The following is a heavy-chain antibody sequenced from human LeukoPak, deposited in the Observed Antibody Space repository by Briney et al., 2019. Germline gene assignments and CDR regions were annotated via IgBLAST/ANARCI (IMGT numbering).Heavy chain of an antibody. D-gene: IGHD3-22*01. J-gene: IGHJ4*02. V-gene: IGHV4-39*07. CDR2: IYYSGST. Sequence: TSETLSLTCTVSGGSISSYYWGWIRQPPGKGLGWIGSIYYSGSTYYNPSLKSRVTISVDTSKNQFSLKLSSVTAADTVVYYCARGPTMIVVDYFDYWGQGTLVTVSS. CDR3: ARGPTMIVVDYFDY. CDR1: GGSISSYY.